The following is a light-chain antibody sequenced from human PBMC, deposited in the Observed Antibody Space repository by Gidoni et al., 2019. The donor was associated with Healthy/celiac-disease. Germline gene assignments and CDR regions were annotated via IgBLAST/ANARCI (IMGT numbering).Light chain of an antibody. Sequence: DIQLTQSPSTLSASVGDRVTITCRASQSISSWLAWYQQKPGKAPKLLLYKASSLESGVPSRFSGSGSGTEFTLTISSLQPDDFATYYCQQYNSYPLTFGGGTKVEIK. V-gene: IGKV1-5*03. CDR3: QQYNSYPLT. J-gene: IGKJ4*01. CDR1: QSISSW. CDR2: KAS.